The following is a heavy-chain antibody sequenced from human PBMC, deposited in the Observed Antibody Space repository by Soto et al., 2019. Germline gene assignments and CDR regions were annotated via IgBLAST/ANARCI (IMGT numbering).Heavy chain of an antibody. CDR3: ARGAVAGYYYYGMDV. J-gene: IGHJ6*02. CDR2: IGTAGDT. D-gene: IGHD6-19*01. Sequence: PGGSLRLSCAASGFTFSSYDMHWVRQATGKGLEWVSAIGTAGDTYYPGSVKGRFTISRENAKNSLYLQMNSLRAGDTAVYYCARGAVAGYYYYGMDVWGQGTTVTVSS. CDR1: GFTFSSYD. V-gene: IGHV3-13*01.